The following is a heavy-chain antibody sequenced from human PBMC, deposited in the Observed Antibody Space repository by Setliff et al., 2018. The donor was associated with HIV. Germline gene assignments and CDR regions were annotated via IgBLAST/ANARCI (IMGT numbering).Heavy chain of an antibody. V-gene: IGHV4-4*08. CDR3: AREGTHGDAFDI. D-gene: IGHD1-1*01. CDR1: GGSISNYY. CDR2: IYTSGST. J-gene: IGHJ3*02. Sequence: SETLSLTCTVSGGSISNYYWSWIRQPPGKGLEWIGYIYTSGSTNYNPSLKSRVTISVDTSKNQFSLKLSSVTAADTAVYYCAREGTHGDAFDIWGQGTMVTVSS.